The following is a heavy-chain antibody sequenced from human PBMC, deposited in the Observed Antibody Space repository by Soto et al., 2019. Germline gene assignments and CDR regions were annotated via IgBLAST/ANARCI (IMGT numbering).Heavy chain of an antibody. CDR2: INGGNGDT. CDR3: ASHLYDPSGSHYLTLYYFDF. J-gene: IGHJ4*02. D-gene: IGHD3-22*01. V-gene: IGHV1-3*01. Sequence: ASVKVSCKASGYTFTSYAMNWVRQAPGQRLEWMGWINGGNGDTKYSQRFQDRVTITRDTSANTVYMELSSLTSEDTAIYYCASHLYDPSGSHYLTLYYFDFWGQGTVVTVSS. CDR1: GYTFTSYA.